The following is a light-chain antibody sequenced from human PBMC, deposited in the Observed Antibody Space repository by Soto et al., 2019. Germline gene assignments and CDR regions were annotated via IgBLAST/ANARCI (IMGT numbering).Light chain of an antibody. Sequence: QSVLTQPASVSGSPGQSITISCTGTSSDVGDYDYVSWYQQYAGKAPKMMIYEVSNRPSGVSNRFSGSKSGNTASLTISGLQVVDEADYHCCSYRSSNTLLFGGGTKLTVL. CDR1: SSDVGDYDY. CDR3: CSYRSSNTLL. J-gene: IGLJ2*01. CDR2: EVS. V-gene: IGLV2-14*01.